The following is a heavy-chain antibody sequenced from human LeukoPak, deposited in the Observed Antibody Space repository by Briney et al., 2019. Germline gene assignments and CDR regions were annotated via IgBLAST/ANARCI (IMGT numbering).Heavy chain of an antibody. CDR1: GYTFTGYY. CDR3: ARERYDFWSGFGAYYYYYGMDV. D-gene: IGHD3-3*01. Sequence: ASVKVSCKASGYTFTGYYMHWVRQAPGQGLEWMGWINPNSGGTNYAQKFQGWVTMTRDTSISTAYMELSRLRSDDTAVYYCARERYDFWSGFGAYYYYYGMDVWGQGTTVTVSS. V-gene: IGHV1-2*04. J-gene: IGHJ6*02. CDR2: INPNSGGT.